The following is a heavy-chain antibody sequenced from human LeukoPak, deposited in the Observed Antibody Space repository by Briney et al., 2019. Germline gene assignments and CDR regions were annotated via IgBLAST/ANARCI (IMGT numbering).Heavy chain of an antibody. CDR2: INPSGGST. V-gene: IGHV1-46*01. CDR3: ATVRWLVQGAFDI. CDR1: GYTFTSYY. Sequence: VASVKVSCKASGYTFTSYYMHWVRQAPGQGLEWMGIINPSGGSTSYAQKFQGRVTMTRDTSTSTVYMELSSLRSEDTAVYYCATVRWLVQGAFDIWGQGTMVTVSS. J-gene: IGHJ3*02. D-gene: IGHD6-19*01.